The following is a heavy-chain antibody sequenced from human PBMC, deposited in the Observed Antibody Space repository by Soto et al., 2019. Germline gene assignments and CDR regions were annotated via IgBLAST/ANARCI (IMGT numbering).Heavy chain of an antibody. CDR2: IYHSESA. Sequence: QVQLQESGPGLVKPSGTLSLTCAVSGGSVSSSNWWSWVRQAPGKGLEWMGEIYHSESAHYNPSLKARTTINLDKSKNHFSLRLTPVTAADTAVYYCARVPGVVVSADDAFDIWGPGTRVIVSS. CDR1: GGSVSSSNW. CDR3: ARVPGVVVSADDAFDI. V-gene: IGHV4-4*02. J-gene: IGHJ3*02. D-gene: IGHD2-21*02.